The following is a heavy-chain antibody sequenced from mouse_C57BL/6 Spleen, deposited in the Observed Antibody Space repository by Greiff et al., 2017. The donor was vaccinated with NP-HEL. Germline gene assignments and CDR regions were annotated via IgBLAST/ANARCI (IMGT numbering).Heavy chain of an antibody. Sequence: EVKLQESGPGLVKPSQSLSLTCSVTGYSITSGYYWNWIRQFPGNKLEWMGYISYDGSNNYNPSLKNRISITRDTSKNQFFLKLNSVTTEDTATYYCARAGVITTVVATNFDYFDYWGQGTTLTVSS. CDR1: GYSITSGYY. V-gene: IGHV3-6*01. D-gene: IGHD1-1*01. CDR3: ARAGVITTVVATNFDYFDY. J-gene: IGHJ2*01. CDR2: ISYDGSN.